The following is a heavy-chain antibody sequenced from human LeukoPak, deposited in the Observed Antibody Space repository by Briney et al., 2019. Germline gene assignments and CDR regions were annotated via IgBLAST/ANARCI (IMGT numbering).Heavy chain of an antibody. V-gene: IGHV3-66*01. J-gene: IGHJ4*02. CDR2: IYSGGST. D-gene: IGHD5-18*01. Sequence: GGSLRLSCAASGFTVSSNYMSWVRQAPGKGLEWVSVIYSGGSTYYADSVKGRFTISRDNAKNTLYLQMNSLRAEDTAVYYCARDRGYNYGPFDYWGQGTLVTVSS. CDR1: GFTVSSNY. CDR3: ARDRGYNYGPFDY.